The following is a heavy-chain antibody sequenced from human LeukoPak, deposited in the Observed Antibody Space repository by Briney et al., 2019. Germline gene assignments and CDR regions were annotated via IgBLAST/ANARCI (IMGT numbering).Heavy chain of an antibody. CDR1: GFTVSTTY. V-gene: IGHV3-53*01. J-gene: IGHJ4*02. CDR2: IYSGGTT. CDR3: AREATYSSGWYYFDY. D-gene: IGHD6-19*01. Sequence: GGSLRLSCAASGFTVSTTYMSWVRQAPGKGLEWVSVIYSGGTTYYADSVEGRFTISRDNSKNTLYLQMNSLGAEDTAVYYCAREATYSSGWYYFDYWGQGTLVTVSS.